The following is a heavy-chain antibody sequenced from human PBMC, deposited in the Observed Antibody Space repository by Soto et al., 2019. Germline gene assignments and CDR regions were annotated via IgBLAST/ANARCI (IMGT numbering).Heavy chain of an antibody. CDR2: INDSGNI. D-gene: IGHD3-10*01. J-gene: IGHJ6*03. CDR3: ARGLILWFGELSRRGGYYYYVDV. CDR1: GGSFSGYQ. V-gene: IGHV4-34*01. Sequence: QVQLQQWGAGLLKPSETLSLTCAVYGGSFSGYQWSWIRQTPGKGLEWIGEINDSGNINYNPSLKSRVTIFLDSPKKQISLMLTSVTAADTAVYYCARGLILWFGELSRRGGYYYYVDVWGKGTTVIVSS.